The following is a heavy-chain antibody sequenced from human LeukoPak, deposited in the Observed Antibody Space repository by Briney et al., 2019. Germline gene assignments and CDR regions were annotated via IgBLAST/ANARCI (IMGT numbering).Heavy chain of an antibody. Sequence: PSETLSLTCTVSGGSISSGTYYWSCIRQPAGKGLECIGRIYTSGITNYNPSLKSRVTISVDTSKNQFSLKLSSVTAADTAVYYCASGYCSSTSRYSYYYMDVWGKGTTVTVSS. CDR1: GGSISSGTYY. J-gene: IGHJ6*03. CDR2: IYTSGIT. V-gene: IGHV4-61*02. D-gene: IGHD2-2*02. CDR3: ASGYCSSTSRYSYYYMDV.